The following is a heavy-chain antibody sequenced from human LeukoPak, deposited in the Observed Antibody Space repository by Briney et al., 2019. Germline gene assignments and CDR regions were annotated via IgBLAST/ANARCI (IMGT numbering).Heavy chain of an antibody. CDR1: GGSISSSSYY. J-gene: IGHJ4*02. V-gene: IGHV4-39*01. CDR2: IYYSGST. D-gene: IGHD6-13*01. Sequence: SETLSLTCTVSGGSISSSSYYWGWIRQPPGKGLEWIGSIYYSGSTYYNPSLKSRVTISVDTSKNQFSLKLSSVTAADTAVYYRARIVHSSSWYGGFDYWGQGTLVTVSS. CDR3: ARIVHSSSWYGGFDY.